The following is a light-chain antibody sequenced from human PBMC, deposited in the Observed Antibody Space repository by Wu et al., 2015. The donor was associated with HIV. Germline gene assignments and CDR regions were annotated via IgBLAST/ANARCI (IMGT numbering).Light chain of an antibody. V-gene: IGKV3-20*01. CDR3: HQYGGSPPFT. J-gene: IGKJ3*01. CDR1: QSVSSTY. CDR2: AAS. Sequence: EIVLTQSPGTLSLSPGERATLSCRASQSVSSTYLAWYQQKPGHPPRLLIYAASRRATGIPDRFSGSGSGTDFSLAISRLEPEDFAVYYCHQYGGSPPFTFGPGTKVEYQT.